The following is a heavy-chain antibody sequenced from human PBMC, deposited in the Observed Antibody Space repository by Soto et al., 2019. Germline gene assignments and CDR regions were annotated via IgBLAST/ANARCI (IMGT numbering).Heavy chain of an antibody. CDR1: GYTFPSYG. J-gene: IGHJ4*02. D-gene: IGHD2-21*02. CDR2: ISVYNGHT. CDR3: ARCDVGDSVPPLDH. V-gene: IGHV1-18*01. Sequence: QVHLMQSGAEVKSPGASVRVSCKASGYTFPSYGVTWVRQAPGQRLEFMGWISVYNGHTNYAQKFQGRVTMTTDTSTTTAYKEVRRLISADTAVYFYARCDVGDSVPPLDHWGQGTLVTVSA.